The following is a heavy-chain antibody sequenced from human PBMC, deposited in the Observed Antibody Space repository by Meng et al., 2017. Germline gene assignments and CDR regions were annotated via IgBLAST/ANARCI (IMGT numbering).Heavy chain of an antibody. J-gene: IGHJ4*02. V-gene: IGHV3-30*04. CDR2: ISYDGSNK. CDR1: GFTFSSYA. CDR3: ARESLTLFDY. Sequence: GESLKISCAASGFTFSSYAMHWVRQAPGKGLEWVAVISYDGSNKYYADSVKGRFTISRDNSKNTLYLKLNSLGAEDTAVYYCARESLTLFDYWGQGALVTVSS.